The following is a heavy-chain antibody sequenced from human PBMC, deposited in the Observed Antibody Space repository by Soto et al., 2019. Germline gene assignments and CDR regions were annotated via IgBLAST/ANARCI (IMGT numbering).Heavy chain of an antibody. CDR1: GYNFSTYA. J-gene: IGHJ6*02. CDR3: ARGERLYYLYNGMDV. V-gene: IGHV1-3*04. Sequence: QVQLVQSGAEVKKPGASVKVSCKASGYNFSTYALLWVRQAPGQRLEWMGWISTGNGNTKYSQKFQGRVTITRDTAASTAYMELSSLKSEDTAVYYCARGERLYYLYNGMDVWGQGSTVTVSS. D-gene: IGHD1-26*01. CDR2: ISTGNGNT.